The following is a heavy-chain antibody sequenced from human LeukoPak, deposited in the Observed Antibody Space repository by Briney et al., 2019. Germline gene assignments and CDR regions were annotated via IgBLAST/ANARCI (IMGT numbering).Heavy chain of an antibody. CDR3: ARGRSGSYGY. V-gene: IGHV4-61*02. CDR2: IYTSGST. J-gene: IGHJ4*02. Sequence: SETLSLTCTVSGGSISSGSYYWSWIRQPAGKGLERIGRIYTSGSTNYNPSPKSRVTISVDTSKNQFSLKLSSVTAADTAVYYCARGRSGSYGYWGQGTLVTVSS. CDR1: GGSISSGSYY. D-gene: IGHD6-19*01.